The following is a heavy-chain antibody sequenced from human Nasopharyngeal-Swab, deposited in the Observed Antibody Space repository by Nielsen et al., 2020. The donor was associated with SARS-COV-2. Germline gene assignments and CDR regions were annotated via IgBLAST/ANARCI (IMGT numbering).Heavy chain of an antibody. Sequence: GESLKISCAASGFTFSNYAMTWVRQAPGKGLEWVSTISVNGDYTYYADSVKGRFTISRDNSKNTVYLQMNSLRAEDTAIYYCAKDLGVESPLWFDYWGQGTLLTVSS. CDR2: ISVNGDYT. CDR1: GFTFSNYA. V-gene: IGHV3-23*01. J-gene: IGHJ4*02. D-gene: IGHD4-23*01. CDR3: AKDLGVESPLWFDY.